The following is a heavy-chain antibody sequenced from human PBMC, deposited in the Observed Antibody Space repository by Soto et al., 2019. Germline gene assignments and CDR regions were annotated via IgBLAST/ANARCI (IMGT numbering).Heavy chain of an antibody. CDR3: GRVVTDAGFWDYFDY. V-gene: IGHV5-51*01. Sequence: GESLKISCKASGYDFSTHWIGWVRHMPGKGLQWMAIIYPSDSDTKYSPSFQGHVTISVDKSISTAYLQWSGLQASDSAKYYCGRVVTDAGFWDYFDYWGPGTLVTVSS. CDR2: IYPSDSDT. CDR1: GYDFSTHW. J-gene: IGHJ4*02. D-gene: IGHD3-16*01.